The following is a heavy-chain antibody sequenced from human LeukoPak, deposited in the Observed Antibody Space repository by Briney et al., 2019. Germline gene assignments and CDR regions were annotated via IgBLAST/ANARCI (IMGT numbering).Heavy chain of an antibody. Sequence: ASVKVPCKASGYTFTSYGISWVRQAPGQGLEWMGWISAYNGNTNYAQKLQGRVTMTTDTSTSTAYMELRSLRSDDTAVYYCARRGHDYGDYVGNWFDPWGQGTLVTVSS. CDR1: GYTFTSYG. J-gene: IGHJ5*02. D-gene: IGHD4-17*01. CDR2: ISAYNGNT. V-gene: IGHV1-18*01. CDR3: ARRGHDYGDYVGNWFDP.